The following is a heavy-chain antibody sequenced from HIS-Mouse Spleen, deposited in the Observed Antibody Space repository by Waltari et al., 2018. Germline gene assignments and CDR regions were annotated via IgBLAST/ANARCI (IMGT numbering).Heavy chain of an antibody. D-gene: IGHD6-13*01. V-gene: IGHV1-69*01. J-gene: IGHJ3*02. CDR2: GIPSLGTA. Sequence: QVQLVQSGAEVKKPGSSVKVSCKASGGTFSSYAISWVRQAPGQGLEWMGGGIPSLGTANYEQKFQGRVTITADESTSTAYMELSSLRSEDTAVYYCARGDSSSWYGAFDIWGQGTMVTVSS. CDR3: ARGDSSSWYGAFDI. CDR1: GGTFSSYA.